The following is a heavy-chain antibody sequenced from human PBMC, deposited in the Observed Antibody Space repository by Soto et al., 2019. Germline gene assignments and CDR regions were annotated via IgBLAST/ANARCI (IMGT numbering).Heavy chain of an antibody. Sequence: ASVKVSCKASGYTFTSYYMHWVRQAPGQGLEWMGIINPSGGSTSYAQKFQGRVTMTRDTSTSTIYMELSSLRSEDTAVYYCARDGSSSVVGPAAILGSRSYYFYGLVVWG. CDR3: ARDGSSSVVGPAAILGSRSYYFYGLVV. V-gene: IGHV1-46*01. J-gene: IGHJ6*02. CDR2: INPSGGST. D-gene: IGHD2-2*02. CDR1: GYTFTSYY.